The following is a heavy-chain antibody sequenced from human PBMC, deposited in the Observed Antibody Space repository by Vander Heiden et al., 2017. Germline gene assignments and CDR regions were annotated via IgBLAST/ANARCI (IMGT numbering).Heavy chain of an antibody. D-gene: IGHD2-21*02. CDR3: ARAYCGADCYPDY. V-gene: IGHV3-48*01. CDR2: ISSSSFTI. Sequence: EVQLVESGGGLVQPGGSLRLSCVGSGFTFSSYTMNWVRQAPGNGLEWVSHISSSSFTIYYADSVKGRFIISRDNAKNSLWLQMNSLGVEDTAVYYCARAYCGADCYPDYWGQGTLVTVSS. J-gene: IGHJ4*02. CDR1: GFTFSSYT.